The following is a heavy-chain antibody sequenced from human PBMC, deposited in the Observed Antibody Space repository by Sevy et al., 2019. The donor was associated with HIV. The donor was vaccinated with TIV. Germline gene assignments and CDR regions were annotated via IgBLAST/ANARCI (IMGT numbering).Heavy chain of an antibody. V-gene: IGHV3-23*01. J-gene: IGHJ4*02. CDR3: AREGCTKPHDY. CDR1: GFTFNKYS. CDR2: LSFGCGEI. Sequence: LSLTCAASGFTFNKYSMSWVRQPLGKGLEWVSTLSFGCGEINYADSVKGRFTISRDNSKSSVYLQMNNLRPEDTAVYYCAREGCTKPHDYWGQGTLVTVSS. D-gene: IGHD2-8*01.